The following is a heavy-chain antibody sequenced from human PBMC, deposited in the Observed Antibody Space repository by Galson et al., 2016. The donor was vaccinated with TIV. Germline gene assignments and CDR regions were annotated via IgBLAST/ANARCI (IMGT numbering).Heavy chain of an antibody. CDR1: GGPISSSSYY. CDR3: ARHATPEGWFAYSWFDP. CDR2: IYYRGRT. J-gene: IGHJ5*02. V-gene: IGHV4-39*01. D-gene: IGHD3-10*01. Sequence: ETLSLTCTVSGGPISSSSYYWGWIRQPPGKGPEWIGSIYYRGRTSYNASLKSRVTISVDTSTNQFSLKLTSVTAADTAVYYCARHATPEGWFAYSWFDPWGQGTLVIVSS.